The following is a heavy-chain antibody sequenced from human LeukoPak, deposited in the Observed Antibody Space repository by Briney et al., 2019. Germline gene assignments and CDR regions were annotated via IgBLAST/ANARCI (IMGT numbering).Heavy chain of an antibody. J-gene: IGHJ4*02. CDR2: INPNSGGT. Sequence: ASVKVSCKASGYTFTVYYMHWVRQAPGQGLEWMGWINPNSGGTNYAQKFQGRVTMTRDTSISTAYMELSRLRSDDTAVYCCARDRYDSSGYYRIVYYFDYWGQGTLVTVSS. CDR1: GYTFTVYY. CDR3: ARDRYDSSGYYRIVYYFDY. V-gene: IGHV1-2*02. D-gene: IGHD3-22*01.